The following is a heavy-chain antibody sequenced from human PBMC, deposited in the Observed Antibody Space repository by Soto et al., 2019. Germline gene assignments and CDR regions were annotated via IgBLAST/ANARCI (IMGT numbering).Heavy chain of an antibody. V-gene: IGHV1-8*01. D-gene: IGHD1-1*01. Sequence: QVQLVQSGAEVKKPGASVKVSCKASGYTFTSYDINWVRQATGQGLEWMGWMNPNSGNTGYAQKFRGKVTRTRNNSISTAYMELSSLRSEGTAVYYCAREMTGTTSMDVWGQGTTVTVSS. CDR2: MNPNSGNT. CDR1: GYTFTSYD. CDR3: AREMTGTTSMDV. J-gene: IGHJ6*02.